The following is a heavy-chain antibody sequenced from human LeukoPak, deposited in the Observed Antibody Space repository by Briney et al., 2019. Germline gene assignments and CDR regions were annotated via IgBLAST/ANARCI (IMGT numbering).Heavy chain of an antibody. V-gene: IGHV1-2*06. D-gene: IGHD4-23*01. CDR3: ARGGSHGVNSADWYFDL. CDR1: GYTFTGYY. Sequence: ASVKVSCKASGYTFTGYYMHWVRQAPGQGLEWIGRINPNSGGTNYAQKFQGRVTMTRDTSISTAYMELSRLRSDDTAVYYCARGGSHGVNSADWYFDLWGRGTPVTVSS. CDR2: INPNSGGT. J-gene: IGHJ2*01.